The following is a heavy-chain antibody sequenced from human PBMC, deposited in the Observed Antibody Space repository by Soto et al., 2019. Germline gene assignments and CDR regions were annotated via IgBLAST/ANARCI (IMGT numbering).Heavy chain of an antibody. Sequence: PSETLSLTCTVSGGSISSGGYYWSCIRQHPGKGLEWIGYIYYSGSTYYNPSLKSRVTISVDTSKNQFSLKLSSVTAADTAVYYCARGNYDFENFDYWGPGTLVTVSS. CDR2: IYYSGST. J-gene: IGHJ4*02. V-gene: IGHV4-31*03. CDR3: ARGNYDFENFDY. D-gene: IGHD4-4*01. CDR1: GGSISSGGYY.